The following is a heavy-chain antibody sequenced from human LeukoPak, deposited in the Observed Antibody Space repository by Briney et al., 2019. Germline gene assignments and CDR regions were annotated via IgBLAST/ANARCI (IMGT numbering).Heavy chain of an antibody. CDR1: GGSISSSSYY. Sequence: SETLSLTCTVSGGSISSSSYYWGWIRQPPGKGLEWIGSIYHSGSTYYNPSLKSRVTISVDTSKNQFSLKLSSVTAADTAVYYCATLRGSWGGRKEYFQHWGQGTLVTVSS. J-gene: IGHJ1*01. V-gene: IGHV4-39*07. D-gene: IGHD3-3*01. CDR3: ATLRGSWGGRKEYFQH. CDR2: IYHSGST.